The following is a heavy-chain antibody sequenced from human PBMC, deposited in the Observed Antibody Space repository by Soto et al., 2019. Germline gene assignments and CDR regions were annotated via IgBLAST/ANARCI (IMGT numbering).Heavy chain of an antibody. CDR2: IYYSGST. Sequence: SETLSLTCTVSGGSISSGDYYWSWIRQPPGKGLEWIGYIYYSGSTYYNPSLKSRVTISVDTSKNQFSLKLSSVTAADTAVYYCARAVDYNWFDPWGQGTLVTDS. CDR1: GGSISSGDYY. J-gene: IGHJ5*02. V-gene: IGHV4-30-4*01. CDR3: ARAVDYNWFDP. D-gene: IGHD3-9*01.